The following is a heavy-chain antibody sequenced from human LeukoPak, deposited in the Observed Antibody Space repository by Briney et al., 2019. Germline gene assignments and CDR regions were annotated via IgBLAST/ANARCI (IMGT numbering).Heavy chain of an antibody. D-gene: IGHD4-17*01. J-gene: IGHJ4*02. CDR1: GFXFSNAW. Sequence: GGSLRLSCAASGFXFSNAWISWVRQAPGKGLEWVGCIKSKTDGGTTDYVSPVKGRFTISRDYSKNTLYLQMNSLKTEDTAVYYCTTKVTVTTGFDYWGQGTLVTVSS. CDR2: IKSKTDGGTT. V-gene: IGHV3-15*01. CDR3: TTKVTVTTGFDY.